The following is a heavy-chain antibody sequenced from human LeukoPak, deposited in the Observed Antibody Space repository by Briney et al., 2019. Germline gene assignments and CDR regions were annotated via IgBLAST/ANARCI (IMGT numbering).Heavy chain of an antibody. CDR3: ARRSSGTSGLDY. CDR1: GFVFNNYG. Sequence: GGSLRLSCAASGFVFNNYGMHWVRQAPGKGLEWVAVIWTDGSKKSYADSVKGRFTFTRDNSKNMLYLQMDSLRADDTAVYYCARRSSGTSGLDYWGQGIPVTVSS. D-gene: IGHD1-26*01. V-gene: IGHV3-33*01. J-gene: IGHJ4*02. CDR2: IWTDGSKK.